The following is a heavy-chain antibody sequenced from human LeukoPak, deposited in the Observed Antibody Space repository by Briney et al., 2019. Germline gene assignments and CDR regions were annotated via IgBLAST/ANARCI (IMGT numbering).Heavy chain of an antibody. CDR1: GASISGYY. CDR3: ARVDEYGDSILDY. CDR2: LLYSGDT. V-gene: IGHV4-59*01. Sequence: SEXLSLTCTVSGASISGYYWNWIRQPPGKGLEWIGYLLYSGDTNYNPSLTSRVTMSVDTSKNQFSLKLSSVTAADTAVYYCARVDEYGDSILDYWGQGTLVTVSS. J-gene: IGHJ4*02. D-gene: IGHD4-17*01.